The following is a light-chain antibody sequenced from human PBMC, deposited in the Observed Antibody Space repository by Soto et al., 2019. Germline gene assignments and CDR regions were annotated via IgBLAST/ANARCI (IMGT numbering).Light chain of an antibody. J-gene: IGKJ5*01. Sequence: EIVLTQSPGTLSLSPGERATLSCRASQSVSSNFLAWFQQQPGQAPRLLVYAASRRVTGIPDRFGGSGSGTAFTLTISRLEPEDFAVYFCQQYGGSPITFGQGTRLEIK. CDR2: AAS. CDR3: QQYGGSPIT. CDR1: QSVSSNF. V-gene: IGKV3-20*01.